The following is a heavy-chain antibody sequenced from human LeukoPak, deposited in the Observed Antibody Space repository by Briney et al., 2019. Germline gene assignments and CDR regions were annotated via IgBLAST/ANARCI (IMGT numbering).Heavy chain of an antibody. Sequence: GGSLRLTGAASGFTSSGSAMHWFRQASGKGLEGVGRIRSKANSYATAYAASVKGRFTISRDDSKNTAYLQMNSLKTEDTAVYYCTSATAVVTPEWGQGTLVTVSS. J-gene: IGHJ4*02. D-gene: IGHD4-23*01. CDR1: GFTSSGSA. V-gene: IGHV3-73*01. CDR3: TSATAVVTPE. CDR2: IRSKANSYAT.